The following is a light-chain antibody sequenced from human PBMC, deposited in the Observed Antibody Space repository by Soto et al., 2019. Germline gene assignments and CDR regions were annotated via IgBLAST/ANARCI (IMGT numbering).Light chain of an antibody. CDR1: QSVSSSY. Sequence: EIVLTQSPGTLSLSPGERATLSCRASQSVSSSYLAWYQQKPGQAPRLLIYCASSMATGIPDRFSGSGSGTDLTLTISRLEPEDFAVYYCQQYGSSPPYTFVQGTKLEIK. CDR3: QQYGSSPPYT. J-gene: IGKJ2*01. CDR2: CAS. V-gene: IGKV3-20*01.